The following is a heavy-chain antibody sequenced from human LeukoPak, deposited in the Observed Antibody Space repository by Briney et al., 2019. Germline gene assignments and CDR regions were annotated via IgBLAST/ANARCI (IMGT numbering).Heavy chain of an antibody. CDR3: AKDPSGVVAIANNWFDP. D-gene: IGHD2-21*01. Sequence: PGGSLRLSCAAPGFTFSSYGMHWVRQAPGKGLEWVAVISYDGSNKYYADSVKGRFTISRDNSKNTLYLQMNSLRAEDTAVYYCAKDPSGVVAIANNWFDPWGQGTLVTVSS. J-gene: IGHJ5*02. CDR2: ISYDGSNK. CDR1: GFTFSSYG. V-gene: IGHV3-30*18.